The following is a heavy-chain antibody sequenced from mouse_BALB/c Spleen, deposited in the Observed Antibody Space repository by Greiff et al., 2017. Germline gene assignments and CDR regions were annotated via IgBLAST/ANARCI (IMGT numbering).Heavy chain of an antibody. CDR2: INSNGGST. D-gene: IGHD2-14*01. Sequence: EVMLVESGGGLVQPGGSLKLSCAASGFTFSSYGMSWVRQTPDKRLELVATINSNGGSTYYPDSVKGRFTISRDNAKNTLYLQMSSLKSEDTAMYYCARSYYRYDRAMDYWGQGTSVTVSS. J-gene: IGHJ4*01. CDR1: GFTFSSYG. V-gene: IGHV5-6-3*01. CDR3: ARSYYRYDRAMDY.